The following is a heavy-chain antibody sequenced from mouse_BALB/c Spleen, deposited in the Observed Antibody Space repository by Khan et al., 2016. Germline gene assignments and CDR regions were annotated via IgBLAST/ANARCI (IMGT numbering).Heavy chain of an antibody. D-gene: IGHD1-2*01. J-gene: IGHJ2*01. CDR1: GYTFTNYG. Sequence: QIQLVQSGPELKKPGETVKISCKASGYTFTNYGMNWVKQAPGKGLKWMGWINTYTGEPTYADDFKGRFAFSLETSASTAYLQINNLKNADTATYFSARGTANFDYWGQGTTLTVSS. CDR2: INTYTGEP. V-gene: IGHV9-3-1*01. CDR3: ARGTANFDY.